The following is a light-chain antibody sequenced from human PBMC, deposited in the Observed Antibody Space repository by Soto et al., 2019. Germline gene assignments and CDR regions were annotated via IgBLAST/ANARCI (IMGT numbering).Light chain of an antibody. CDR1: QGISSV. V-gene: IGKV1-13*02. J-gene: IGKJ1*01. CDR3: QQCNTYPRT. CDR2: DAS. Sequence: AIQLTQSPSSLSASVGDRVTITCRASQGISSVLAWYQQKPGKGPKLLIYDASSVASGVPSRFSGSGSGTDFTLTISSLQPEDFATYYCQQCNTYPRTFGQGTKVEIK.